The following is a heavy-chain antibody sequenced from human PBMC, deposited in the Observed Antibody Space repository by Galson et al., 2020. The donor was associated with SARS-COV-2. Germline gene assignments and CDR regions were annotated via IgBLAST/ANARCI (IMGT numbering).Heavy chain of an antibody. D-gene: IGHD5-12*01. CDR1: RYTLHHHG. CDR2: ISAYNGNT. Sequence: SVPVPRKASRYTLHHHGISRLRQDPARGIEWMGWISAYNGNTNYHQQLQRRDTMTKDTATTTAYMELKTLTYDDTALYYCARERGKMGCYDTGAVDIWGQGKMVTVSS. V-gene: IGHV1-18*01. CDR3: ARERGKMGCYDTGAVDI. J-gene: IGHJ3*02.